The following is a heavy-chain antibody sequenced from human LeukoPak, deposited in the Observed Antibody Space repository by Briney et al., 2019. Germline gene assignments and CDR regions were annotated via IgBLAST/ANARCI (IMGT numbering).Heavy chain of an antibody. J-gene: IGHJ4*02. Sequence: ASVKVSCKASGYTFTSYGISWVRQAPGQGLEWMGWINPNSGGTNYAQKFQGRVTMTRDTSISTAYMELSRLRSDDTAVYYCARVYYGGNSPSISPAVFDYWGQGTLVTVSS. V-gene: IGHV1-2*02. CDR1: GYTFTSYG. CDR2: INPNSGGT. D-gene: IGHD4-23*01. CDR3: ARVYYGGNSPSISPAVFDY.